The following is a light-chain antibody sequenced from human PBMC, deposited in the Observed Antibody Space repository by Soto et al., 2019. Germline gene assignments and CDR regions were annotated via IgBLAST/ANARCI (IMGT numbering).Light chain of an antibody. V-gene: IGLV2-8*01. CDR2: EVN. CDR3: SSFAVSNPLV. J-gene: IGLJ1*01. CDR1: SNDVGGYNY. Sequence: QSALTQPPSASGSPGQSVTISCTGTSNDVGGYNYVSWYQQHPGKAPKLMIYEVNKRPSGVPDRFSGSKSGNTASLTVSGLQGDDEADYYCSSFAVSNPLVFLTVTKVTDL.